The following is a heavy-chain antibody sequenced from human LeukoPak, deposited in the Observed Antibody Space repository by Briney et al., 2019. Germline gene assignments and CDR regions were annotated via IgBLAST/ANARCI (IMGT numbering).Heavy chain of an antibody. J-gene: IGHJ4*02. V-gene: IGHV3-33*01. Sequence: QPGRSLRLSCAASGFTFSSYGMHWVRQAPGKGLEWVAVIWYDGSNKYYADSVKGRFTISRDNSKNTLYLHMNSLRAEDTAVYYCARDGLDYYDSSGSLYYFDYWGQGTLVTVSS. CDR2: IWYDGSNK. CDR3: ARDGLDYYDSSGSLYYFDY. CDR1: GFTFSSYG. D-gene: IGHD3-22*01.